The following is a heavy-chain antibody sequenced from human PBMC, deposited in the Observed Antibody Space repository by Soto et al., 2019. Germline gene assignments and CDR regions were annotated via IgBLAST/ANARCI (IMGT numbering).Heavy chain of an antibody. CDR1: GFTFIGCS. CDR3: ARGHWTQTLADYYLDF. J-gene: IGHJ4*02. CDR2: IDTNNGRT. Sequence: GASVKVSCKASGFTFIGCSIHWLRQAPGQNLQWLGWIDTNNGRTKYSQTFQGRVTISRDTSASTTYMELNSLKSEDTAVYYCARGHWTQTLADYYLDFWAQGTLVTVSS. V-gene: IGHV1-3*04. D-gene: IGHD1-1*01.